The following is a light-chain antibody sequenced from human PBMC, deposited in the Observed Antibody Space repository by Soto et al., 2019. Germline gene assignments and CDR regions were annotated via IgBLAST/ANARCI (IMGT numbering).Light chain of an antibody. Sequence: QSVLTQPPSVSGAPGQRVTISCTGSSSNIGAGYDVHWYQQLPGTAPKVLIYGNSNRPSGVPDRFSGSKSGTSASLAITGRLAEDEADYYCQSYDSSLSGYVFGTGTKVTVL. J-gene: IGLJ1*01. CDR3: QSYDSSLSGYV. CDR1: SSNIGAGYD. V-gene: IGLV1-40*01. CDR2: GNS.